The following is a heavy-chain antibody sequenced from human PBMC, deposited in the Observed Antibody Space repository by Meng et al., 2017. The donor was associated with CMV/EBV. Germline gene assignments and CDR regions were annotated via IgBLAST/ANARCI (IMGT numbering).Heavy chain of an antibody. V-gene: IGHV4-4*07. J-gene: IGHJ4*02. CDR2: IYTSGST. CDR3: ARGSYYRYVIDY. Sequence: VQVRESGPGRVKTPEPLSLTCTVSGGSLSSYYWRWIRQPAGKGLEWIGRIYTSGSTNYNPSLKSRVTMSVDTSKNQFSLKLSSVTAADTAVYYCARGSYYRYVIDYWGQGTLVTVSS. CDR1: GGSLSSYY. D-gene: IGHD2-21*01.